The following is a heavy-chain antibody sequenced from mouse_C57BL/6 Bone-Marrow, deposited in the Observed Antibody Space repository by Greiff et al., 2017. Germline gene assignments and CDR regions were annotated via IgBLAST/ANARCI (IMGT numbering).Heavy chain of an antibody. CDR3: ARHSYYYGSRGYAMDY. D-gene: IGHD1-1*01. CDR2: ISNLAYSI. V-gene: IGHV5-15*01. CDR1: GFTFSDYG. J-gene: IGHJ4*01. Sequence: EVQRVESGGGLVQPGGSLKLSCAASGFTFSDYGMARVRQAPRKGPGWVSFISNLAYSIYYADTVTGRFTISRENAKNSLYLEMSSLRSEDTAMYFCARHSYYYGSRGYAMDYWCQGTSVTVSS.